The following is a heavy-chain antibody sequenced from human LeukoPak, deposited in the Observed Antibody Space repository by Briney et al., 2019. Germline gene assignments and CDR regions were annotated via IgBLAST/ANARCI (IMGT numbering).Heavy chain of an antibody. D-gene: IGHD1-14*01. J-gene: IGHJ4*02. CDR2: IYTSGST. V-gene: IGHV4-61*02. Sequence: SQTLSLXCTVSGGSISSGSYYWSWIRQPAGKGLEWIGRIYTSGSTNYNPSLKSRVTISVDTSKNQFSLKLSSVTAADTAVYYCARETGPTGAYWGQGTLVTVSS. CDR3: ARETGPTGAY. CDR1: GGSISSGSYY.